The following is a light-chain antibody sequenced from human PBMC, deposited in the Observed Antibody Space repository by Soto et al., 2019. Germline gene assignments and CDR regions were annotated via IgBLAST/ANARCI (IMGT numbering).Light chain of an antibody. J-gene: IGKJ1*01. Sequence: DIQMTQSPSTLSASVGDRVTITCRASQSISTWLAWYQQEPGKAPKLLIHKASSLQSGVPSRFSGSESGTDFTLTISSLNPDELATYYCQQYTSYSRTVGQWARVEMK. CDR1: QSISTW. CDR3: QQYTSYSRT. CDR2: KAS. V-gene: IGKV1-5*03.